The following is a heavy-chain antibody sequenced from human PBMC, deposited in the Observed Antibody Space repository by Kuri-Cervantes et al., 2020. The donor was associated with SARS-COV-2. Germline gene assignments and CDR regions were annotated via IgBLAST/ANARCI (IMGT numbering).Heavy chain of an antibody. CDR3: ARAFPEGARYCSSTSPFCYYMDV. V-gene: IGHV3-30-3*01. D-gene: IGHD2-2*01. Sequence: GESLKISCAASGFTFSSYAMHWVRQAPGKGLEWVAVISYDGSNKYYADSVKGRFTISRDNSKNTLYLQMNSLRAEDTAVYYCARAFPEGARYCSSTSPFCYYMDVWGKGTTVTVSS. J-gene: IGHJ6*03. CDR1: GFTFSSYA. CDR2: ISYDGSNK.